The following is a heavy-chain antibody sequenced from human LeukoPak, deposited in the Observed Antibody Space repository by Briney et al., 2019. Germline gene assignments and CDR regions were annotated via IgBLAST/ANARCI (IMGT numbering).Heavy chain of an antibody. CDR1: GASISSYY. J-gene: IGHJ4*02. CDR3: ARYGVSGWVIDN. CDR2: IYHTGAT. D-gene: IGHD6-19*01. Sequence: SETLSLTCTVSGASISSYYWTWIRQSPGQGLEWIGYIYHTGATSYDPSLKSRVTMSIDTSKKQFSLKLTSVTAADTAVYFCARYGVSGWVIDNWGQGTLVTVSS. V-gene: IGHV4-59*08.